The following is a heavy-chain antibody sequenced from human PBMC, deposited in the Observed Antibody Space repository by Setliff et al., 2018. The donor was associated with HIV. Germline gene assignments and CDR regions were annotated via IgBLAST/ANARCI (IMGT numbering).Heavy chain of an antibody. V-gene: IGHV1-8*01. CDR3: ARAPNKPYYYMDV. Sequence: ASVKVSCKASGYTFTNYDINWVRQVTGQGLEWMGWMNPNSGNTGYGQKFQGRVTMTRDTSTSTVYMELSRLKSEDTAVYYCARAPNKPYYYMDVWGKGTTVTVSS. CDR1: GYTFTNYD. CDR2: MNPNSGNT. J-gene: IGHJ6*03. D-gene: IGHD7-27*01.